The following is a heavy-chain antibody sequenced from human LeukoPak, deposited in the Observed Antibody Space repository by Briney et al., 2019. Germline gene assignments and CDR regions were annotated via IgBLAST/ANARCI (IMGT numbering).Heavy chain of an antibody. V-gene: IGHV1-2*02. CDR2: INPNSGST. Sequence: GASVKVSCKASGYTFTGYYMHWVRQAPGQGLEWMGWINPNSGSTNYAQKFQGRVTMTRDTSISTAYMELSRLRSDDTAVYYCARELWFGELSLDYWGQGTLVTVSS. CDR3: ARELWFGELSLDY. J-gene: IGHJ4*02. D-gene: IGHD3-10*01. CDR1: GYTFTGYY.